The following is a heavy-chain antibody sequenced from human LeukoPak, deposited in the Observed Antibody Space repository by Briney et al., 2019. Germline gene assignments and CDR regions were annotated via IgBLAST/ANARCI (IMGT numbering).Heavy chain of an antibody. D-gene: IGHD6-19*01. CDR2: IIPIFGTA. CDR1: GGAFSSYA. CDR3: ARGSGWSYYMDV. V-gene: IGHV1-69*13. Sequence: SVKVSCKASGGAFSSYAISWVRQAPGQGLEWMGGIIPIFGTANYAQKFQGRVTITADESTSTAYMELSSLRSEDTAVYYCARGSGWSYYMDVWGKGTTVTVSS. J-gene: IGHJ6*03.